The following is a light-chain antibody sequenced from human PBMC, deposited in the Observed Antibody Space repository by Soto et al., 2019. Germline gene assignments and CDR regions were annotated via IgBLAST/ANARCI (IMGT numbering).Light chain of an antibody. V-gene: IGKV1-5*01. CDR3: QQYNSYSGT. Sequence: DIPMTQSPSTLSASVGDRVTITCRASQSISSWLAWYQQKPGKAPKLLIYDASSLESGVPSRFSGSGSGTECTLTISSLQPDDFATYYCQQYNSYSGTFGQGTKLEIK. J-gene: IGKJ2*01. CDR1: QSISSW. CDR2: DAS.